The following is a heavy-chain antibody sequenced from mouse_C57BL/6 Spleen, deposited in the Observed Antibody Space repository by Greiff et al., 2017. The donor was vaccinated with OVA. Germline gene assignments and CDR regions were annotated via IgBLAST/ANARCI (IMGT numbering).Heavy chain of an antibody. CDR1: GYTFTDYY. Sequence: EVQLQQSGPELVKPGASVKISCKASGYTFTDYYMNWVKQSHGKSLEWIGDINPNNGGTSHNQKFKGKATLTVDKSSSTAYMELRSLTSEDSAVYYCARGGFNYYGSSYFAYWGQGTLVTVSA. D-gene: IGHD1-1*01. CDR3: ARGGFNYYGSSYFAY. J-gene: IGHJ3*01. V-gene: IGHV1-26*01. CDR2: INPNNGGT.